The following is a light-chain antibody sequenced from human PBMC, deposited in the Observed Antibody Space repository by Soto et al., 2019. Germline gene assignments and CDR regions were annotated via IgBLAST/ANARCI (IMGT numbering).Light chain of an antibody. CDR3: QQRSNWQYT. CDR1: QSVSSS. J-gene: IGKJ2*01. CDR2: GAS. V-gene: IGKV3-11*01. Sequence: EVVLTQSPATLSLSPGERATLFCRASQSVSSSLAWYQQTPGQAPRLLIYGASNRAAGIPARFGGSGSGTDFTLTISNLEPEDSAVYYCQQRSNWQYTFGQGTKVEIK.